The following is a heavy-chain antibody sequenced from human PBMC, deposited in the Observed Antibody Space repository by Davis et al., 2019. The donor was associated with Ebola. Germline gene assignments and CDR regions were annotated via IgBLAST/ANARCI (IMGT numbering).Heavy chain of an antibody. V-gene: IGHV1-2*04. CDR2: INPNSGGT. D-gene: IGHD2-21*02. CDR3: AVVVVTAINY. J-gene: IGHJ4*02. Sequence: ASVKVSCKASGYTFTGYYMHWVRQAPGQGLEWMGWINPNSGGTNYAQKFQGWVTMTRDTSISTAYMELRSLRSDDTAVYYCAVVVVTAINYWGQGTLVTVSS. CDR1: GYTFTGYY.